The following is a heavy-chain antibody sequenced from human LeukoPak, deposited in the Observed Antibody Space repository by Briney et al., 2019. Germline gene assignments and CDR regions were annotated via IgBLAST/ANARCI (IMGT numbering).Heavy chain of an antibody. J-gene: IGHJ6*02. D-gene: IGHD3-22*01. Sequence: PSETLSLTCTVSGGSISSSSYYWGWIRQPPGKGLEWIGNIYYSGSNYYNPSLKSRVTISVDTSKNQFSLKLSSVTAADTAVYYCARGAGGYDSSGYYLDYYYYGMDVWGQGTTVTVSS. CDR3: ARGAGGYDSSGYYLDYYYYGMDV. CDR1: GGSISSSSYY. CDR2: IYYSGSN. V-gene: IGHV4-39*01.